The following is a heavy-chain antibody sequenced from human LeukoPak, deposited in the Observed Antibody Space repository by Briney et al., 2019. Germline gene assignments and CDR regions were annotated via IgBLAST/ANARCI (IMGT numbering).Heavy chain of an antibody. D-gene: IGHD3-22*01. Sequence: GGSLRLSCAASGFTFSTYSMNWVRQAPGKGLEGVSSMGGSSIYIYYADSVKGRFTISRDNAKNSLYLQMNSLRAEDTAVYYCARDPPYYDSSGYYYDYWGQGTLVTVSS. CDR3: ARDPPYYDSSGYYYDY. V-gene: IGHV3-21*01. CDR1: GFTFSTYS. CDR2: MGGSSIYI. J-gene: IGHJ4*02.